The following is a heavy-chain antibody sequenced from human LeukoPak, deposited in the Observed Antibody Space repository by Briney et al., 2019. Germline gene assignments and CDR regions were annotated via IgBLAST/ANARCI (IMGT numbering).Heavy chain of an antibody. V-gene: IGHV3-23*01. CDR3: AKSHYYGSGSCSH. Sequence: GGSLRLSCAASGFTFSNYAMTWVRQAPGKGLEWVSTISGSAGSTYYADSVKGRFTISRDNSKNTLSLQMNSLRAEDTAVYYCAKSHYYGSGSCSHWGQGTLVTASS. J-gene: IGHJ4*02. CDR1: GFTFSNYA. CDR2: ISGSAGST. D-gene: IGHD3-10*01.